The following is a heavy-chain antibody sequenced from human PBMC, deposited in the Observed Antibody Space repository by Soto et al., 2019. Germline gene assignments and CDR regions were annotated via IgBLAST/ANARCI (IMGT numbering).Heavy chain of an antibody. D-gene: IGHD6-19*01. CDR2: TYYRSKWYN. V-gene: IGHV6-1*01. J-gene: IGHJ5*02. Sequence: PSQTLSLTCVISGDSVSSNSAARNWIRQSPSRGLEWLGRTYYRSKWYNDYAVSVKSRITINPDTSKNQFSLQLNSVTPEDTAVYYCARAPVATQNYNWFDPWGQGTLVTVSS. CDR1: GDSVSSNSAA. CDR3: ARAPVATQNYNWFDP.